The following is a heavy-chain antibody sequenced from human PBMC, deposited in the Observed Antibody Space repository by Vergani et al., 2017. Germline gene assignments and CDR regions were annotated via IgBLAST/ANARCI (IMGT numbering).Heavy chain of an antibody. CDR1: GGYISSGDYY. D-gene: IGHD2-2*01. CDR3: ARVRQDCSSGYYYCYGMDV. CDR2: IHYSGST. V-gene: IGHV4-30-4*01. Sequence: QVQLQEPGPGLVKPSQTPLLICTVSGGYISSGDYYWSWLRQPPGMGLEWIGNIHYSGSTYYNPSLKSRVTISVDTSKNKFSLKMSSVTAADTAVYYCARVRQDCSSGYYYCYGMDVWGQGTMVTVSS. J-gene: IGHJ6*02.